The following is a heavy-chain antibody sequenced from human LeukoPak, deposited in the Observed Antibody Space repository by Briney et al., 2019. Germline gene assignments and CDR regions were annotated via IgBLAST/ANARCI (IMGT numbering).Heavy chain of an antibody. CDR3: AKVADTAMVLTGNFHY. V-gene: IGHV3-23*01. J-gene: IGHJ4*02. CDR2: ISASGDNK. Sequence: GGSLRLSCAASGFTFNNYAMDWVRQAPGKGLEWVSAISASGDNKNYADSVRGRFTIFRDNSNNTVYLQMNSLRVDDTAVYYCAKVADTAMVLTGNFHYWGQGTLVTVSS. D-gene: IGHD5-18*01. CDR1: GFTFNNYA.